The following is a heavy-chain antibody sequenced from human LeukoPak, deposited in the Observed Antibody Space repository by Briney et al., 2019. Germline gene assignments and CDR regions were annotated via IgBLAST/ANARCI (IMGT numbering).Heavy chain of an antibody. CDR1: GGSISSSSYY. Sequence: SETLSLTCTVSGGSISSSSYYWGWIRQPPGKGLEWIGSIYYSGSTYANPSPKSRATISVDTSKNQFSLKLSSVTAADTAVYYCARRDTAMVNYFDYWGQGTLVTVSS. CDR3: ARRDTAMVNYFDY. V-gene: IGHV4-39*01. CDR2: IYYSGST. D-gene: IGHD5-18*01. J-gene: IGHJ4*02.